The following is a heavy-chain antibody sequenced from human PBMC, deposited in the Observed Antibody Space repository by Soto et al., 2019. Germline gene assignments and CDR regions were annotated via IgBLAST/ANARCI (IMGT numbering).Heavy chain of an antibody. CDR2: INHSGST. V-gene: IGHV4-34*01. J-gene: IGHJ5*02. CDR3: ARRAPAVAGTIWFDP. Sequence: QVQLQQWGAGLLKPSETLSLTCAVYGGSFSGYYWSWIRQPPGKGLEWIGEINHSGSTNYNPSLKSRVTISVDTSKNQFSLKLSSVTAADTAVYYCARRAPAVAGTIWFDPWGQGTLVTVSS. CDR1: GGSFSGYY. D-gene: IGHD6-19*01.